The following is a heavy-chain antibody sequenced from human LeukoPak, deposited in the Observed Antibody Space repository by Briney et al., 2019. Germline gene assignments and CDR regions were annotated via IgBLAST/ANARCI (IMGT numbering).Heavy chain of an antibody. CDR1: GFSFSTYG. V-gene: IGHV3-30*18. Sequence: GSLRLSCAASGFSFSTYGMHWVRQAPGKGLEWVAVISYDGSNKYYADSVKGRFTISRDNSKNTLYLQMNSLRAEDTAVCYCAKGETYYDILTYFDYWGQGTLVTVSS. CDR2: ISYDGSNK. J-gene: IGHJ4*02. D-gene: IGHD3-9*01. CDR3: AKGETYYDILTYFDY.